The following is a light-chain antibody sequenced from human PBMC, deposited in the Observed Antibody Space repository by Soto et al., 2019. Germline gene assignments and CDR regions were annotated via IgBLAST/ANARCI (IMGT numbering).Light chain of an antibody. J-gene: IGKJ2*01. CDR2: GAS. Sequence: EIVLTQSPATLSLSPWEGATLSCRASQSINNCLAWYQQRPGQAPRLLIYGASNRATGIPARFSASGSGTDFTPTISSLEPEDFAVYYCQQCSSWPRTFGQGTKVDIK. CDR1: QSINNC. CDR3: QQCSSWPRT. V-gene: IGKV3-11*01.